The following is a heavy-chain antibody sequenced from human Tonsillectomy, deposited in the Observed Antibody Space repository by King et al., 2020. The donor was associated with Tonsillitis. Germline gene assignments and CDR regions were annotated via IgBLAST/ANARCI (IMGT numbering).Heavy chain of an antibody. CDR2: IIPIFGTA. CDR3: ARRNYYDSPLGAFDI. D-gene: IGHD3-22*01. Sequence: VQLVESGAEVKKPGSSVKVSCKASGGTFSSYAMSWVRQAPGQGLEWVGGIIPIFGTANYAQKFQGRVTITADESTSTAYMELSSLRSEDTAVYYCARRNYYDSPLGAFDIWGQGTMVTVSS. CDR1: GGTFSSYA. J-gene: IGHJ3*02. V-gene: IGHV1-69*01.